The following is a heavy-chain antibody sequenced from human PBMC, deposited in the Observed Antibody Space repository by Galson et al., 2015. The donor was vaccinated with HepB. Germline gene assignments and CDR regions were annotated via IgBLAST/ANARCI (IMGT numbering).Heavy chain of an antibody. CDR2: IDSDGEST. Sequence: CAASGFTFSVYNMNWVRQAPGKGLEWVSCIDSDGESTSYADSVRGRFTISRDSAKNTVYLQMNSLRAEDTAVYYCARPYYDGGWGQGTLVTVSS. D-gene: IGHD3-16*01. J-gene: IGHJ4*02. V-gene: IGHV3-74*01. CDR3: ARPYYDGG. CDR1: GFTFSVYN.